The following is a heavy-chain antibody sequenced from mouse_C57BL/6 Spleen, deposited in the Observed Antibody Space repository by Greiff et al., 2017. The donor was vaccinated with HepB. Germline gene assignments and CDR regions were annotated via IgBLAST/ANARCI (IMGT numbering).Heavy chain of an antibody. CDR3: ARGSRGYFDV. J-gene: IGHJ1*03. CDR2: ISNLAYST. Sequence: VQLMESGGGLVQPGGSLKLSCAASGFTFSDYGMAWVRQAPGKGPEWVAFISNLAYSTYYADTVTGRSTISAENATNTAYLERSSLRSEDTAMYYCARGSRGYFDVWGTGTTVTVSS. V-gene: IGHV5-15*01. CDR1: GFTFSDYG.